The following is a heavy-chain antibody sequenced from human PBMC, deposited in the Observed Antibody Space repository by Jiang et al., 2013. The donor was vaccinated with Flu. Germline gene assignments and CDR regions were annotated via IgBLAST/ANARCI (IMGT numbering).Heavy chain of an antibody. CDR1: GFAFSSYG. V-gene: IGHV3-30*18. Sequence: QLLESGGGLVQPGGSLRLSCAASGFAFSSYGMFWVRQAPGKGLEWLAVISYDGSNKYYAGSVKGRFTISRGNSKNTLYLQMNSLRGEDTAVYYCAKGPSATSMEGYDYWGQGTLVTVSS. CDR3: AKGPSATSMEGYDY. D-gene: IGHD1-1*01. CDR2: ISYDGSNK. J-gene: IGHJ4*02.